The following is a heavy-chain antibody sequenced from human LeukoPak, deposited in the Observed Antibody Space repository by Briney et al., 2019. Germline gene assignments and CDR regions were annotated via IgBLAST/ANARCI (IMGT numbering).Heavy chain of an antibody. CDR1: GFTFSSHW. D-gene: IGHD6-13*01. J-gene: IGHJ4*02. V-gene: IGHV3-74*01. Sequence: PGGSLRLSCAASGFTFSSHWMHWVRQAPGKGLVWVSRINSDGGSTSYADSVKSRFTISRDNAKNTLYLQMNSLRAEDTAVYYCARGIAAADIDYWGQGTLVTVSS. CDR3: ARGIAAADIDY. CDR2: INSDGGST.